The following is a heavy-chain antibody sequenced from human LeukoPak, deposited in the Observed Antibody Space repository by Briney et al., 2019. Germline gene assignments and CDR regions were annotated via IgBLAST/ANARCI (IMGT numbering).Heavy chain of an antibody. J-gene: IGHJ4*02. D-gene: IGHD3-3*01. CDR3: ARAHYDFWSGYFD. CDR1: GGTFSSYA. Sequence: ASVKVSCKASGGTFSSYAISWVRQAPGQGLEWMGGIIPIFGTANYAQKFQGRVTITRNTSISTAYMELSSLRSEDTAVYYCARAHYDFWSGYFDWGQGTLVTVSS. V-gene: IGHV1-69*05. CDR2: IIPIFGTA.